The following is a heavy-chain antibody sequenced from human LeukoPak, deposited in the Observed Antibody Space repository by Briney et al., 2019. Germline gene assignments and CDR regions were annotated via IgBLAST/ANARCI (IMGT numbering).Heavy chain of an antibody. V-gene: IGHV1-2*02. J-gene: IGHJ4*02. D-gene: IGHD3-9*01. Sequence: RASVKVSCKASGYTFTGYYMHWVRQAPGQGLEWMGWINPNSGGTNYAQKFQGRVTMTRDTSISTAYMELSRLRSDDTAVYYCARKLRYFDWLLSGLDYWGQGTLVTVSS. CDR1: GYTFTGYY. CDR3: ARKLRYFDWLLSGLDY. CDR2: INPNSGGT.